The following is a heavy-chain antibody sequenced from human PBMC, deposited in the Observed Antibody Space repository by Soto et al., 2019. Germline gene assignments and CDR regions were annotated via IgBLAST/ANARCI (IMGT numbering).Heavy chain of an antibody. CDR1: GDSISSYY. D-gene: IGHD3-22*01. V-gene: IGHV4-59*01. Sequence: QVQLQESGPGLVKPSETLSLTCAVSGDSISSYYCMWIRQPPGKGLESIGYLYYGRSANYNPSLTTRVTLSVDASTNQCSLTLSSMTAADTAVYYCALRSMAVVPEYWGQGTLVTVSS. J-gene: IGHJ4*02. CDR2: LYYGRSA. CDR3: ALRSMAVVPEY.